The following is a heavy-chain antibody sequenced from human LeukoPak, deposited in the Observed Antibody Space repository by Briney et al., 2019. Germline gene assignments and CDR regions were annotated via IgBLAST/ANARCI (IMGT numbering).Heavy chain of an antibody. V-gene: IGHV4-34*01. Sequence: PSETLSLTCAVYGGSFSGYYWSWIRQPPGKGLEWIGEINHSGSTHYTPSLTSLVPISLDTSKNQFSLTLSSVTAADTAVYYCAREGPMLGDIVVVPAAPYNWFDPWGQGTLVTVSS. D-gene: IGHD2-2*01. CDR1: GGSFSGYY. CDR3: AREGPMLGDIVVVPAAPYNWFDP. CDR2: INHSGST. J-gene: IGHJ5*02.